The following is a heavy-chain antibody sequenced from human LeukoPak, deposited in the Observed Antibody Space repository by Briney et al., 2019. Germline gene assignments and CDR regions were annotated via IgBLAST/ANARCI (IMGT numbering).Heavy chain of an antibody. CDR3: ATSLRYFDWLPPPWDY. D-gene: IGHD3-9*01. CDR2: INPNHGDT. V-gene: IGHV1-2*02. Sequence: ASVKVSCKASGYTFTGYYMHWVRQAPGQGLEWMGWINPNHGDTNYAQKFQDRVSMTRDTSISTAYMHLSRLRSDDTAVYYCATSLRYFDWLPPPWDYWGQGTLVTVSS. CDR1: GYTFTGYY. J-gene: IGHJ4*02.